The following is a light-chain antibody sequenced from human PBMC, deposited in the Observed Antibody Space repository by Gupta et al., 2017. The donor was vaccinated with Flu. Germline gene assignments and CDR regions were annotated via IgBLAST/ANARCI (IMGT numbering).Light chain of an antibody. CDR3: QQSYRTPIT. Sequence: IQMPQSPSSLSASVGDRVTITCRASQSISSYLNWYQQKPGKAPKLLSYAASSLQSGVPSRCSCSGSGTDCTLTISSLQTEDFATYYGQQSYRTPITFGQGTRLEIK. J-gene: IGKJ5*01. CDR1: QSISSY. CDR2: AAS. V-gene: IGKV1-39*01.